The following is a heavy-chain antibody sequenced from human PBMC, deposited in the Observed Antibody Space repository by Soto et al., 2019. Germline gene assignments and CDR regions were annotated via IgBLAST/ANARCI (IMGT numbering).Heavy chain of an antibody. V-gene: IGHV1-69*02. D-gene: IGHD2-2*01. CDR1: GGTFSSYT. CDR3: ASGTQCRSTSCPLYYYYYYMDV. J-gene: IGHJ6*03. Sequence: QVQLVQSGAEVKKPGSSVKVSCKASGGTFSSYTISWVRQAPGQGLEWMGRIIPILGIANYAQKFQGRVTSTADKSTSTAYMELSSLRSEHTAVDYCASGTQCRSTSCPLYYYYYYMDVWGKGTTVTVSS. CDR2: IIPILGIA.